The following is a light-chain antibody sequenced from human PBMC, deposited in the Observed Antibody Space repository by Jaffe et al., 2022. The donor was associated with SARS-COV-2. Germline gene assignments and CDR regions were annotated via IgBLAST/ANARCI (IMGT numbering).Light chain of an antibody. CDR1: QSFSSSY. CDR2: GAS. Sequence: EIVLTQSPGTLSLSPGERATLSCRASQSFSSSYLAWYQQRPGQAPRLLIYGASNRATGIPDRFSGSGSGTDFTLTISRLEPEDFAVYYCHQYGSSPTFGQGTKVEIK. J-gene: IGKJ1*01. CDR3: HQYGSSPT. V-gene: IGKV3-20*01.